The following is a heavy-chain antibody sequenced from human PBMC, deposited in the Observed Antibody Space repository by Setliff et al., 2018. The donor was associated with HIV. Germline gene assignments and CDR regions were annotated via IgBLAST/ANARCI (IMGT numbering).Heavy chain of an antibody. CDR1: GGSISSSNYY. CDR3: ARGRGSSSSWPIDY. Sequence: SETLSLTCTVSGGSISSSNYYWGWIRQPPGKGLEWIGSLYYSGSAYYNPSLKSRVTMSVDTSKNQFSLNVSSVTAADTAVCYCARGRGSSSSWPIDYWGQGTLVTVSS. CDR2: LYYSGSA. D-gene: IGHD6-13*01. V-gene: IGHV4-39*07. J-gene: IGHJ4*02.